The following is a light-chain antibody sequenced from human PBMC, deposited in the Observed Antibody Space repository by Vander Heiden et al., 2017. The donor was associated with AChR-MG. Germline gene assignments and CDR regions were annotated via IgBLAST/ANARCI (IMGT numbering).Light chain of an antibody. CDR1: NIGSKG. V-gene: IGLV3-21*04. CDR3: QVWDSSSDHYV. CDR2: YDS. Sequence: QPRSVSVAPGKTARITGGGNNIGSKGVHWYQQKPGQAPVLVIYYDSDRPSGIPERFSGSNSGNTATLTISRVEAGDEADYYCQVWDSSSDHYVFGTGTKVTVL. J-gene: IGLJ1*01.